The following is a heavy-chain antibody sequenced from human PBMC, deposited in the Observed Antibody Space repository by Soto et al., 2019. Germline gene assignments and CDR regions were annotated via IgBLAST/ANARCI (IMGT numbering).Heavy chain of an antibody. J-gene: IGHJ4*02. V-gene: IGHV4-34*12. D-gene: IGHD4-17*01. CDR3: ARDDPVTRTIDD. Sequence: SETLSLTCVVYGESFSGYFWSWIRQPPGQGLEWIGGIINSGATNYNPSLRSRVTMSVDTSKNQFSLNLNSLTAADTAVYYCARDDPVTRTIDDWGQGTLVTVSS. CDR1: GESFSGYF. CDR2: IINSGAT.